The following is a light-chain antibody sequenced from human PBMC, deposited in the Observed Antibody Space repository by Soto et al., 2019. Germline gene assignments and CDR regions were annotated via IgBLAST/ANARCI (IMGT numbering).Light chain of an antibody. CDR1: QSVSRR. CDR3: QQYGGSPIT. J-gene: IGKJ5*01. CDR2: GAS. V-gene: IGKV3-20*01. Sequence: SVFALFPGPLSLSPGGGATLSCRASQSVSRRLAWYQQRPGQSPRLLISGASMRASGLPVRFIGSASRTDFTLTITRLEPEDFAVYYCQQYGGSPITFGLGTRLEIK.